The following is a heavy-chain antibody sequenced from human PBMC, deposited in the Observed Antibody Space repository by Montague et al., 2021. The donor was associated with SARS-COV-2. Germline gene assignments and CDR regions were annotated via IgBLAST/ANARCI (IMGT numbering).Heavy chain of an antibody. V-gene: IGHV3-9*01. D-gene: IGHD6-13*01. J-gene: IGHJ4*02. Sequence: RLSCSASGFSFGDYAMHWVRLAPGQGLEWVSGISRDSDKIGYGDSVKGRFIVSRDNAKNSLYLQMNSVRIDDTALYFCAKDVLSVPAAGGVFDSWGQGTLVAVSS. CDR3: AKDVLSVPAAGGVFDS. CDR1: GFSFGDYA. CDR2: ISRDSDKI.